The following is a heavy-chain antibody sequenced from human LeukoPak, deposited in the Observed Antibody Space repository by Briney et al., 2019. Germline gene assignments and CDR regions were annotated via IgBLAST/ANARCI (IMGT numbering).Heavy chain of an antibody. V-gene: IGHV4-38-2*02. CDR2: IYHSGST. CDR1: GYSISSGYY. CDR3: ARGGSGWFEFDY. D-gene: IGHD6-19*01. Sequence: SETLSLTCTVSGYSISSGYYWGWIRQPPGKGLEWIGSIYHSGSTYYNPSLKSRVTISVDTSKNQFSLKLSSVTAADTAVYYCARGGSGWFEFDYWGQGTLVTVSS. J-gene: IGHJ4*02.